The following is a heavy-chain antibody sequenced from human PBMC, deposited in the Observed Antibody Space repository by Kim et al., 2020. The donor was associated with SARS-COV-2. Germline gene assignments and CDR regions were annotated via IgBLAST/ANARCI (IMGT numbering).Heavy chain of an antibody. CDR1: GFTFSRYG. CDR3: ARDSVQVDTTVPLDL. V-gene: IGHV3-33*01. D-gene: IGHD4-17*01. J-gene: IGHJ3*01. Sequence: GGSLRLSCAASGFTFSRYGMHWVRQAPGKGLEWVAVVWYEGRTKYYVDSVKGRFTISRDNSKNTLYLEMNSLRVEDSGVYYCARDSVQVDTTVPLDLWG. CDR2: VWYEGRTK.